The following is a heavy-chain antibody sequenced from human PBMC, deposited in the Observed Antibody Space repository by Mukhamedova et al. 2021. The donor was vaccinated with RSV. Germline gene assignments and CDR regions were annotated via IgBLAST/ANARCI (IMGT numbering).Heavy chain of an antibody. CDR3: SRHVLRYFDAPGGFDVFDI. V-gene: IGHV4-4*07. D-gene: IGHD3-9*01. CDR2: IYTSGTT. J-gene: IGHJ3*02. Sequence: QPAGKGPEWIGRIYTSGTTNYNPSLSSRVTISIDTSKNQFSLRLTSVTAADTAVYYCSRHVLRYFDAPGGFDVFDIWGQGTKVT.